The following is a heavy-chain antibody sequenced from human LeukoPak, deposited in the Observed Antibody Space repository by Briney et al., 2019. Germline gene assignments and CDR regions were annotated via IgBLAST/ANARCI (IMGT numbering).Heavy chain of an antibody. CDR3: ARGNADSLPGDY. D-gene: IGHD4-17*01. CDR1: GFTFSSYD. Sequence: GGSLRLSCAASGFTFSSYDMHWVRQATGKGLELVSGIGTVVDTYYPGSVKGRFNISRENAKTSLYLQMNSLRAGDTAIYYCARGNADSLPGDYWGQGTLVTVSS. J-gene: IGHJ4*02. CDR2: IGTVVDT. V-gene: IGHV3-13*01.